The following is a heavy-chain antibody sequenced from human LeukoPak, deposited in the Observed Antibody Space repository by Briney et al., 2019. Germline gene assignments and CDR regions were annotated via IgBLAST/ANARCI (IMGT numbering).Heavy chain of an antibody. Sequence: PGGSLRLSCAASGFTFSSYWMHWVRQAPGKGLVWVSRINSDGSSTSYADSVKGRFTISRDNAKNSLYLQMNSLRAEDTAVYYCARDRVFGGAARNHYYYYYMDVWGKGTTVTVSS. CDR2: INSDGSST. D-gene: IGHD6-6*01. CDR1: GFTFSSYW. J-gene: IGHJ6*03. V-gene: IGHV3-74*01. CDR3: ARDRVFGGAARNHYYYYYMDV.